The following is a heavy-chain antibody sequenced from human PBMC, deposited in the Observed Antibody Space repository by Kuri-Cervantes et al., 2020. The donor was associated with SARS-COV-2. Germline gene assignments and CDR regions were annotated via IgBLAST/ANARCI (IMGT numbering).Heavy chain of an antibody. Sequence: ASVKVSCKASGYTFTGYYMHWVRQAPGQGLEWMGWINPNSGGTNYAQKFQGRVTVTRDTSISTAYMELSRLRSDDTAVYYCARVLSLSYYYGMDVWGQGTTVTVSS. CDR2: INPNSGGT. D-gene: IGHD3-10*01. CDR3: ARVLSLSYYYGMDV. CDR1: GYTFTGYY. J-gene: IGHJ6*02. V-gene: IGHV1-2*02.